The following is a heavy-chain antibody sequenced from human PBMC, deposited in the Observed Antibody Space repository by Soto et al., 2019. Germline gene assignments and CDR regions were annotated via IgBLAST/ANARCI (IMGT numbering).Heavy chain of an antibody. Sequence: WETLSLTCTVSGGSIRSYYWSWVRQPPGKGLEWIGYIYYSGSTDYNPSLKSRVTISVDTSKNQFSLKLRSVTAADTAVYYCARDSYTFDDWGQGILVTVSS. CDR1: GGSIRSYY. CDR3: ARDSYTFDD. V-gene: IGHV4-59*01. CDR2: IYYSGST. D-gene: IGHD5-18*01. J-gene: IGHJ4*02.